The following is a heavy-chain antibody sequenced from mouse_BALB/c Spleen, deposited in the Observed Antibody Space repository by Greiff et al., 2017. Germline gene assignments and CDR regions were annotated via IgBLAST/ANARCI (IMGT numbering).Heavy chain of an antibody. Sequence: VQLKESGPGLVKPSQSLSLTCTVTGYSFTSYYACNCIRQFPGNILEWMGYISYSGSTNYNPPLKSRISITRDTSKNQFFLQLNSVTTEDTATYYCARCSPNYYAMDYWGQGTSVTVSS. D-gene: IGHD5-1*01. V-gene: IGHV3-2*02. CDR2: ISYSGST. CDR3: ARCSPNYYAMDY. J-gene: IGHJ4*01. CDR1: GYSFTSYYA.